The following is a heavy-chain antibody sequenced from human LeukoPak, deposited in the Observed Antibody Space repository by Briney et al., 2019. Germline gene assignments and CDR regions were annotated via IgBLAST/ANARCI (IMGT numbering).Heavy chain of an antibody. J-gene: IGHJ6*04. CDR1: GGTFSSYA. Sequence: ASVKVSCKASGGTFSSYAISWVRQAPGQGLEWMGGIIPIFGTANYAQKFQGRVTITADESTSTAYMELSSLRSEDTAVYYCARARGFVVVPAAMVRHYYYGMDVWGKGPTVTVSS. D-gene: IGHD2-2*01. V-gene: IGHV1-69*13. CDR3: ARARGFVVVPAAMVRHYYYGMDV. CDR2: IIPIFGTA.